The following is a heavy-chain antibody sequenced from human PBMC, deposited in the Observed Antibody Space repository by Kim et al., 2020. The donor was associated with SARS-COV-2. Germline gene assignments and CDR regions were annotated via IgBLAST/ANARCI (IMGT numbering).Heavy chain of an antibody. D-gene: IGHD1-26*01. J-gene: IGHJ2*01. V-gene: IGHV3-66*01. CDR1: GFSVSTNY. Sequence: GGSLRLSCAASGFSVSTNYMSWVRQAPGRGLEWVSVIYTGGSTYYADSVKGRFTISRDSSKNTLYLQMNNLRAEDTAVYYCTRAPTQYCGSHYDFSYW. CDR2: IYTGGST. CDR3: TRAPTQYCGSHYDFSYW.